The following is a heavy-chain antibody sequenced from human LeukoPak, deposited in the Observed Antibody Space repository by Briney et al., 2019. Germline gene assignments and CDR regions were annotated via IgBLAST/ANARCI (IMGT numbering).Heavy chain of an antibody. CDR1: GYTFTSYA. CDR2: INAGNGNT. V-gene: IGHV1-3*01. J-gene: IGHJ4*02. D-gene: IGHD3-10*01. CDR3: ARDYYGSGSSYLSYYFDY. Sequence: ASVKVSCKASGYTFTSYATHWVRQAPGQRLEWMGWINAGNGNTKYSQKFQGRVTITRDTSASTAYMELSSLRSEDTAVYYCARDYYGSGSSYLSYYFDYWGQGTLVTVSS.